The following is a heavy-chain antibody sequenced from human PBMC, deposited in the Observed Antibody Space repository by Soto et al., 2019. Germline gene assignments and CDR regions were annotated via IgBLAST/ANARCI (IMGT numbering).Heavy chain of an antibody. D-gene: IGHD2-15*01. CDR2: ISSSGSTI. V-gene: IGHV3-11*01. CDR3: ARLDIVVVYYYGMDV. J-gene: IGHJ6*02. Sequence: GGSLRLSCAASGFTFSDYYMSWIRQAPGKGLEWVSYISSSGSTIYYADSVKGRFTISRDNAKNSLYLQMNSLRAEDTAVYYCARLDIVVVYYYGMDVWGQGTTVTVSS. CDR1: GFTFSDYY.